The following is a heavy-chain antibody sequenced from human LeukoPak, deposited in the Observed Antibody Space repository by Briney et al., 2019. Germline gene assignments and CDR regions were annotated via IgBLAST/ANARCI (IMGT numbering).Heavy chain of an antibody. J-gene: IGHJ6*03. CDR2: IIPIFGTA. D-gene: IGHD4-23*01. CDR3: ARNYGGTHYYYYYMDV. V-gene: IGHV1-69*05. Sequence: SVKVSCKASGGTFSSYAISWVRQAPGQGLEWMGGIIPIFGTANYAQKFQGRVTITTDESTSTAYMELSSLRSEDTAVYYCARNYGGTHYYYYYMDVWGKGTTVTVSS. CDR1: GGTFSSYA.